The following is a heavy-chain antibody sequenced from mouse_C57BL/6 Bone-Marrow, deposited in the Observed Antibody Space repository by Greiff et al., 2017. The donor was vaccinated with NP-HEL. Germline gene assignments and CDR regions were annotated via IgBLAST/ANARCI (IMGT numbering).Heavy chain of an antibody. V-gene: IGHV1-5*01. D-gene: IGHD1-1*01. CDR3: TRDRLRSGYWYFDV. J-gene: IGHJ1*03. CDR2: IYPGNSDT. Sequence: SGTVLARPGASVKMSCKTSGYTFTSYWMHWVKQRPGQGLEWIGAIYPGNSDTSYNQKFKGKAKLTAVTSASTAYMELSSLTNEDSAVYYCTRDRLRSGYWYFDVWGTGTTVTVSS. CDR1: GYTFTSYW.